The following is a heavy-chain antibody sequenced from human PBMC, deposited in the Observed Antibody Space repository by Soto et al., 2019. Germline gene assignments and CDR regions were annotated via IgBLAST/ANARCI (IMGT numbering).Heavy chain of an antibody. CDR3: AREISYSGGYDY. D-gene: IGHD1-26*01. V-gene: IGHV3-43*01. CDR2: ISWDGTTT. CDR1: GFTFGDYT. Sequence: EVQLVESGGVVVQPGGSLRLSCAVSGFTFGDYTMHWVRQAPGKGLEWVSLISWDGTTTYYVDSVKGRFTISRDNSKISLYLQMHSLRTEDTALYYCAREISYSGGYDYWGQGTLVTVSS. J-gene: IGHJ4*02.